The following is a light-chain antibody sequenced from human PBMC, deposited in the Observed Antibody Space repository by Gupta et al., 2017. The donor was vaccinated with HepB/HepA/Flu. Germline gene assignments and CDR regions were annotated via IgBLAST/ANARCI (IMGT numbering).Light chain of an antibody. V-gene: IGLV3-19*01. CDR3: NSRDSSGNHLWV. Sequence: SSELTQDPAVSVALGQTVRITCQGDSLRSYFASWYQEKPGPAPVLLIYGKNNRPSGIPDRFSVSSAGNTASLTITGAQAEDEADYYCNSRDSSGNHLWVFGGGTKLTVL. J-gene: IGLJ3*02. CDR1: SLRSYF. CDR2: GKN.